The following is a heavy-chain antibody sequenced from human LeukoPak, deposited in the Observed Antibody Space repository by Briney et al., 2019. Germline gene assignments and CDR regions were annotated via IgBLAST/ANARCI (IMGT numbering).Heavy chain of an antibody. J-gene: IGHJ4*02. CDR1: VGSISTSHW. CDR3: ARGGSSSGRIDY. D-gene: IGHD6-6*01. V-gene: IGHV4-4*02. Sequence: SGSLSLTCSVSVGSISTSHWWSWVRQSPGKGLEWTGEIYHTGSTNYNPSLKSRVTISIDKSNNQFSLKLTSVTAADTAVYYCARGGSSSGRIDYWGQGTLVTVSS. CDR2: IYHTGST.